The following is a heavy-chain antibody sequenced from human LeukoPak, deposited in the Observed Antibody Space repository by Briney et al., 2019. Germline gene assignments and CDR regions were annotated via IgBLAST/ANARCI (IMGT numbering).Heavy chain of an antibody. V-gene: IGHV3-23*01. J-gene: IGHJ4*02. Sequence: PGGSLRLSCAASGFTFSSYAMSWVRQAPGEGPEWVSAIVGSGDSTYYADSVKGRFAISRDDSRNTLYLQMNSLRAEDTAVYYCARDRGWLQMMDWGQGTLVTVSS. CDR3: ARDRGWLQMMD. CDR2: IVGSGDST. D-gene: IGHD5-24*01. CDR1: GFTFSSYA.